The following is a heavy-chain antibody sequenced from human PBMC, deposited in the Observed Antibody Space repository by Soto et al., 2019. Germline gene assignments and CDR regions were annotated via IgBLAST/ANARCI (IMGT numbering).Heavy chain of an antibody. CDR1: GFTFDDYA. CDR2: ISWNSGSI. Sequence: EVQLVESGGGLVQPGRSLRLSCAASGFTFDDYAMHWVRQAPGKGLEWVSGISWNSGSIGYADSVKGRFTISRDNAKNSLYLQMNSLRAEDTALYYCAKDKLRYFDWLLSSMDVWGQGTTVTVSS. J-gene: IGHJ6*02. CDR3: AKDKLRYFDWLLSSMDV. D-gene: IGHD3-9*01. V-gene: IGHV3-9*01.